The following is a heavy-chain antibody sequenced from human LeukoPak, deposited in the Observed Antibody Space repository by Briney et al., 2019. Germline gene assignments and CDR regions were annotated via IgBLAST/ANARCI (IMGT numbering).Heavy chain of an antibody. CDR2: IYYTGST. D-gene: IGHD3-16*01. Sequence: SETPSLTCTVSGGSISSHYWSWIRQPPGKGLEWIGYIYYTGSTNYNPSLKSRVTISVDTSKNQFSLKLSSVTAADTAVYYCAREDYVWGSYTPWGQGTLVTVSS. J-gene: IGHJ5*02. V-gene: IGHV4-59*11. CDR1: GGSISSHY. CDR3: AREDYVWGSYTP.